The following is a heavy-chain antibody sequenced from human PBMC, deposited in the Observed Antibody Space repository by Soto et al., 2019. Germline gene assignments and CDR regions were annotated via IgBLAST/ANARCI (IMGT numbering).Heavy chain of an antibody. CDR1: GYTFTDYY. D-gene: IGHD2-8*01. CDR3: ATLGEYYRHYFDY. CDR2: VDPEDGET. V-gene: IGHV1-69-2*01. Sequence: ASVKVSCKVSGYTFTDYYMHWVQQAPGKGLEWMGLVDPEDGETIYAEKFQGRVTITADTSTDTAYMGLSSLRSEDTAVYYCATLGEYYRHYFDYLGQGTLVIVSS. J-gene: IGHJ4*02.